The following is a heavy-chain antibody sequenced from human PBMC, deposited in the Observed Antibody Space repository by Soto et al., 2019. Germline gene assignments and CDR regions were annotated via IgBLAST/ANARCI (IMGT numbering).Heavy chain of an antibody. V-gene: IGHV1-3*01. CDR1: GYDFSRYA. J-gene: IGHJ4*02. CDR3: ARDGYTSGWRTIYY. Sequence: QVQLVQSGPEVQKPGASVKISCQASGYDFSRYAMHWVRQAPGQRPQWMGWINGGNGDTKYSQKCQGRVIVTRDTSATTVYLDLSSLRSEDTAVYFCARDGYTSGWRTIYYWGQGTLVTVSS. CDR2: INGGNGDT. D-gene: IGHD6-19*01.